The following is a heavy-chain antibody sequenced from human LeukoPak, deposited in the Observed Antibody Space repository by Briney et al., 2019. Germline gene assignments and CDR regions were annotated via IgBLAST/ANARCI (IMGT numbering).Heavy chain of an antibody. V-gene: IGHV4-59*12. J-gene: IGHJ4*02. Sequence: SETLSLTCTVSGGSSSSYYWSWIRQPPGKGLEWIGYIYYSGSTNYNPSLKSRVTISVDTSKNQFSLELTSVTAADTAVYYCARAPTAYCLSTNCQPYFDYWGQGILVTVSS. D-gene: IGHD2-2*01. CDR3: ARAPTAYCLSTNCQPYFDY. CDR2: IYYSGST. CDR1: GGSSSSYY.